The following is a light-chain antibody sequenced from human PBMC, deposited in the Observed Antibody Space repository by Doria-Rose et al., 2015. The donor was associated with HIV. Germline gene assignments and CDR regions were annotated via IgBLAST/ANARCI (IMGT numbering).Light chain of an antibody. CDR1: QTILYSSNNKNY. Sequence: EIVMTQSPDSLAVSLGERATINCKSSQTILYSSNNKNYLAWYQHKPGQPPKLLIYWASSRASGVPDRFSGGGSGTDFTLTISSLQAEDVALYYCQQYYNTLNTFGQGTKLEMK. CDR3: QQYYNTLNT. V-gene: IGKV4-1*01. CDR2: WAS. J-gene: IGKJ2*01.